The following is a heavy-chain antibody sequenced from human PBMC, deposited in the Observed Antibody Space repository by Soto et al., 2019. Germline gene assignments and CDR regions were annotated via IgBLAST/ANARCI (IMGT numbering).Heavy chain of an antibody. Sequence: SETLSLTCTVSGGSISSSSYYWGWIRQPPGKGLEWIGSIYYSGSTYYNPSLKSRVTISVDTSKNQFSLKLSSVTAAETAVYYCARLGCSSTSCHYYYYYYYMDVWGKGTTVTVSS. CDR3: ARLGCSSTSCHYYYYYYYMDV. CDR1: GGSISSSSYY. CDR2: IYYSGST. J-gene: IGHJ6*03. D-gene: IGHD2-2*01. V-gene: IGHV4-39*01.